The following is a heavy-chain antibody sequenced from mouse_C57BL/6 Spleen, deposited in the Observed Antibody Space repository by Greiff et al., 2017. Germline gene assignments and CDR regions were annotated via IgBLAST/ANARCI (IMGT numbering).Heavy chain of an antibody. CDR3: ARHFYRDYAMDY. D-gene: IGHD2-1*01. J-gene: IGHJ4*01. Sequence: EVKLVESGGGLVKPGGSLKLSCAASGFTFSSYTMSWVRQTPEKRLEWVATISGGGGNTYYPDSVKGRFTISRDNAKNTLYLQMSSLRSEDTALYYCARHFYRDYAMDYWGQGTSVTVSS. CDR1: GFTFSSYT. CDR2: ISGGGGNT. V-gene: IGHV5-9*01.